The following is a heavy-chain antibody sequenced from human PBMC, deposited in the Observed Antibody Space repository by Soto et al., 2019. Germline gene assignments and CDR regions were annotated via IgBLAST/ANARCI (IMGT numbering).Heavy chain of an antibody. CDR3: AREALTKIRGEGIIDF. CDR1: GFTFSSYG. Sequence: QVQLVESGGGVVQPGRSLRLSCAASGFTFSSYGMHWVRQAPGKGLEWVTVIWYDGSTKYYAEYVKDRFTISRDNSKNTLYLQMNSLRAEDTAVYYCAREALTKIRGEGIIDFWGQGTLVTVSS. J-gene: IGHJ4*02. D-gene: IGHD3-10*01. V-gene: IGHV3-33*01. CDR2: IWYDGSTK.